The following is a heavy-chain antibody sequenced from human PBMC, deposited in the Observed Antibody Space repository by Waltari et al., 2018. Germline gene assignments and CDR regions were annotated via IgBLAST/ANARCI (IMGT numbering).Heavy chain of an antibody. CDR2: IIPILGIA. V-gene: IGHV1-69*10. J-gene: IGHJ5*02. D-gene: IGHD2-2*01. Sequence: QVQLVQSGAEVKKPGSSVKVSCKASGGPFSSYATSWVRQAPAQGLEWMGGIIPILGIANYAQKFQGRVTITADKSTSTAYMELSSLRSEDTAVYYCARGYCSSTSCYASEWFDPWGQGTLVTVSS. CDR3: ARGYCSSTSCYASEWFDP. CDR1: GGPFSSYA.